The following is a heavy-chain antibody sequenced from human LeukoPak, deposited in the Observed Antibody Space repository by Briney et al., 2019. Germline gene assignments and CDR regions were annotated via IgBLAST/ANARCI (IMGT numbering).Heavy chain of an antibody. Sequence: PGGSLRLSCAASGFTFSSYAMHWVRQAPGKGLEYVSAISSNGGSTYYANSVKGRFTISRDNSKNTLCLQMGSLRAEDMAVYYCARWDSSGSFDYWGQGTLVTVSS. J-gene: IGHJ4*02. V-gene: IGHV3-64*01. D-gene: IGHD3-22*01. CDR3: ARWDSSGSFDY. CDR1: GFTFSSYA. CDR2: ISSNGGST.